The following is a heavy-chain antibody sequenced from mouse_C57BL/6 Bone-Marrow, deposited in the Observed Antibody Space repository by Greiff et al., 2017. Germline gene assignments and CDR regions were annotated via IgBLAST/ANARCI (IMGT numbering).Heavy chain of an antibody. D-gene: IGHD1-1*01. J-gene: IGHJ4*01. CDR1: GFTFTDYY. CDR2: IRNKANGYTT. CDR3: ASAPIYYYGSSYVRGAMHY. V-gene: IGHV7-3*01. Sequence: EVQLVESGGGLVQPGGSLSLSCAASGFTFTDYYMSWVRQPPGKALEWLGFIRNKANGYTTEYSASVKGRFTISRDNSQSILYLQMNALRADDSATYCCASAPIYYYGSSYVRGAMHYWGQGTSVTVSS.